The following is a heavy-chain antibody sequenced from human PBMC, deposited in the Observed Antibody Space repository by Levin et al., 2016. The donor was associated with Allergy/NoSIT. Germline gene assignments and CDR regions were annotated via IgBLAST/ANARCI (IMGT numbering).Heavy chain of an antibody. CDR1: GGSISSSSYY. D-gene: IGHD2-15*01. V-gene: IGHV4-61*05. CDR3: ARADQYGGLPY. CDR2: IYYSGST. Sequence: SETLSLTCTVSGGSISSSSYYWGWIRQPPGLGLQWIGYIYYSGSTNFNPSLKSRVTISVDTSKNQFSLKLSSVTAADTAVYYCARADQYGGLPYWGQGTRVTVSS. J-gene: IGHJ4*02.